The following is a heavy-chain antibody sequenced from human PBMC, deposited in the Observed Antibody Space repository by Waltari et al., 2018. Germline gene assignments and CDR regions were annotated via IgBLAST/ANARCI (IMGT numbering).Heavy chain of an antibody. V-gene: IGHV4-34*01. Sequence: QVQLQQWGAGLLKPSETLSLTCAVYGGSFSGYYWSWIRQPPGKGLEWIGEINHSGSTNYSPDLKSRVTISVDTSKNQFSLKLSSVTAADTAVYYCARALGSYWYFDLWGRGTLVTVSS. CDR3: ARALGSYWYFDL. CDR1: GGSFSGYY. D-gene: IGHD1-26*01. J-gene: IGHJ2*01. CDR2: INHSGST.